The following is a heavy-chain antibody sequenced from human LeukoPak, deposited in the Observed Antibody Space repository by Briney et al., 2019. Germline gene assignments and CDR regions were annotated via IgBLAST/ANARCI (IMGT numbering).Heavy chain of an antibody. J-gene: IGHJ4*02. CDR3: ARSRTGFDYQVEY. D-gene: IGHD3-9*01. Sequence: PGGSLRLSCAASGFTFSTYGMTWVRQAPGRGLEWVSAISGSAARTFYADSVKGRFTISRDNSKNTLSLQMNSLRAEDTAVYYCARSRTGFDYQVEYWGQGTLVTVSS. V-gene: IGHV3-23*01. CDR1: GFTFSTYG. CDR2: ISGSAART.